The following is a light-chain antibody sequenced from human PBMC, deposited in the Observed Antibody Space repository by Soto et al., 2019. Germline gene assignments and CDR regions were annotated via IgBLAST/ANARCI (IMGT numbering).Light chain of an antibody. CDR2: EVS. Sequence: QSVLSQPPSASGSPGQSVTISCTGTSSDIGGYNYVSWDQQHPGKAPKLMIYEVSKRPSGVPDRFSASKSGNTASLTVSGLQAEDEANYYCSSYAGSLYVFGTGTKVTVL. CDR1: SSDIGGYNY. J-gene: IGLJ1*01. V-gene: IGLV2-8*01. CDR3: SSYAGSLYV.